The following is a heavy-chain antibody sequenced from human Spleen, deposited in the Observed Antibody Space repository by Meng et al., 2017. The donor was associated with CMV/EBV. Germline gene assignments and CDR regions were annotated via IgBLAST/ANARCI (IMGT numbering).Heavy chain of an antibody. D-gene: IGHD5-18*01. CDR3: ARLWDTYFDY. CDR1: EYSFATFW. J-gene: IGHJ4*02. Sequence: GGSLRLSCQGSEYSFATFWIGWVRQMPGKGLEWMGSIYPGDSDARYSPSFQGQVTISVDKSISTAYLQWTSLKASDTAMYYCARLWDTYFDYWGQGTLVTVSS. CDR2: IYPGDSDA. V-gene: IGHV5-51*01.